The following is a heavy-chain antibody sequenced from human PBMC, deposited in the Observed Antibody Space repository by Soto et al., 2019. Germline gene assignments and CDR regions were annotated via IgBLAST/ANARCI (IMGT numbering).Heavy chain of an antibody. D-gene: IGHD3-10*01. CDR3: ARGWFGPDV. Sequence: ELQLVESGGGLVQPGGSLRLSCAASGFTLSGSSMHWVRQAPGKGLVWVSGIDNAGTDSTYADSVKGRFTSSRDNAKNTLYLQMNSLSVEDTAVYYCARGWFGPDVWGKGTTVTVSP. V-gene: IGHV3-74*01. J-gene: IGHJ6*04. CDR1: GFTLSGSS. CDR2: IDNAGTDS.